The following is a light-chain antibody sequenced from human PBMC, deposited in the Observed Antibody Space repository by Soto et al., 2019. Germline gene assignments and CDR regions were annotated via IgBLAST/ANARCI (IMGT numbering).Light chain of an antibody. J-gene: IGKJ2*01. Sequence: DIQMTQSPSSLSASVGDRVTITCRTSQSIRSYLNWYQQKPGKAPKLLIFDASSLQSGVPSRFSGSGSGTDFTLTISSLQPEDFATYYCQQSYSTPYTFGQGTKVDIK. V-gene: IGKV1-39*01. CDR2: DAS. CDR3: QQSYSTPYT. CDR1: QSIRSY.